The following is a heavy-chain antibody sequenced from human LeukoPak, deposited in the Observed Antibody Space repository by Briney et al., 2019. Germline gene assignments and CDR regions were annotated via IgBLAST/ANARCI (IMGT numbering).Heavy chain of an antibody. V-gene: IGHV4-59*08. D-gene: IGHD2-2*01. CDR1: GGSISCYY. CDR2: IYYSGST. J-gene: IGHJ5*02. Sequence: SETLSLTCTVSGGSISCYYWSWLRQPPGKGLEWIGYIYYSGSTYYNPSLKSRVTISVDTSKNQFPLKLNSVTAADSAVYYCARCGPQLNWFDPWAQGTRVTVSS. CDR3: ARCGPQLNWFDP.